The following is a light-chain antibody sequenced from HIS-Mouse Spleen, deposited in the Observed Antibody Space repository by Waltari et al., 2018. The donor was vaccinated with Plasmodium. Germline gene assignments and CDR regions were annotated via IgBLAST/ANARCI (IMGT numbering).Light chain of an antibody. CDR1: SGHSSYI. CDR3: ETWDSNTYVV. V-gene: IGLV4-60*03. CDR2: LEGSGSY. Sequence: QPVLTQSSSASASLGSSVKLTCTLSSGHSSYIIAWHQQQPGKAPRYLMKLEGSGSYNKGSGVPDRFSGSSSGADHYLTISNLQSEDEADYYCETWDSNTYVVFGGGTKLTVL. J-gene: IGLJ2*01.